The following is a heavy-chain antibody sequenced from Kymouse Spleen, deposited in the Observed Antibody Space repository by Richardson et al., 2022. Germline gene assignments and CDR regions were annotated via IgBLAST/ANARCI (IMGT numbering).Heavy chain of an antibody. Sequence: EVQLVESGGGLVQPGGSLRLSCAASGFTFSSYAMSWVRQAPGKGLEWVSAISGSGGSTYYADSVKGRFTISRDNSKNTLYLQMNSLRAEDTAVYYCAKDYYGSGSYYSIFDYWGQGTLVTVSS. CDR3: AKDYYGSGSYYSIFDY. V-gene: IGHV3-23*04. J-gene: IGHJ4*02. CDR2: ISGSGGST. CDR1: GFTFSSYA. D-gene: IGHD3-10*01.